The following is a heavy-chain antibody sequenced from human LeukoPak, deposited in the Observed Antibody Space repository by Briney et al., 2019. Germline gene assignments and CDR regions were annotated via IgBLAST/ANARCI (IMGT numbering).Heavy chain of an antibody. CDR3: ARESSQQLVRNWYFDL. CDR1: GGSFSGYY. D-gene: IGHD6-13*01. CDR2: INHSGST. J-gene: IGHJ2*01. Sequence: SEALSLTCAVYGGSFSGYYWSWIRQPPGKGLEWIGEINHSGSTNYNPSLKSRVTISVDTSKNQFSLKLSSVTAADTAVYYCARESSQQLVRNWYFDLWGRGTLVTVSS. V-gene: IGHV4-34*01.